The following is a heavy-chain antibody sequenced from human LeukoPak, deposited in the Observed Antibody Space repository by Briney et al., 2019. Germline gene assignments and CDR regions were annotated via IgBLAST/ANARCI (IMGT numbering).Heavy chain of an antibody. J-gene: IGHJ3*02. CDR1: GGSISSYY. CDR3: ARLGYCSSTSCYGDAFDI. D-gene: IGHD2-2*01. V-gene: IGHV4-4*07. Sequence: SSETLSLTCTVSGGSISSYYWSWIRQPAGKGLEWIGRIYTSGSTNYNPSLESRVTMSVDTSKNQFSLKLSSVTAADTAVYYCARLGYCSSTSCYGDAFDIWGQGTMVTVSS. CDR2: IYTSGST.